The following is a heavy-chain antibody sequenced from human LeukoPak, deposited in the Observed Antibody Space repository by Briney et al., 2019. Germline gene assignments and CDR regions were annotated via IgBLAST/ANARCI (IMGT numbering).Heavy chain of an antibody. Sequence: GGSLRLSCAASGFTFSSYWMHWVRQAPGKGLVWVSRINSDGSSTSYADSVKGRFTISRDNAKNTLYLQMNSLRAEDTAVYYCARDSPYYDFWSGYFHDAFDIWGQGTMVTVSS. CDR1: GFTFSSYW. V-gene: IGHV3-74*01. D-gene: IGHD3-3*01. CDR2: INSDGSST. J-gene: IGHJ3*02. CDR3: ARDSPYYDFWSGYFHDAFDI.